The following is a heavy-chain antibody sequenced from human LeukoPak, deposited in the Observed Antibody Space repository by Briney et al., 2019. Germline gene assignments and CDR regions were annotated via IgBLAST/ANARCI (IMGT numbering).Heavy chain of an antibody. CDR3: AKGQQATHSAAYYFDY. CDR2: IRYDGSNK. J-gene: IGHJ4*02. D-gene: IGHD2-15*01. Sequence: PGGSLRLSCAASGFTFSSYGMHWVRQAPGKGLEWVAFIRYDGSNKYYADSVKGRFTISRDNSKNTLYLQMNSLRAEDTAVYYCAKGQQATHSAAYYFDYWGQGTLVTVSS. V-gene: IGHV3-30*02. CDR1: GFTFSSYG.